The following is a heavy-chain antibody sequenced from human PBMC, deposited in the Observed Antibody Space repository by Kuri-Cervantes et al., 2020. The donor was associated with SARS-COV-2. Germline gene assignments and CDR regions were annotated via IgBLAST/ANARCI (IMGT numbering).Heavy chain of an antibody. CDR1: GFTFSSYG. J-gene: IGHJ4*02. D-gene: IGHD6-6*01. CDR3: AKESPMGIAARPNADGIDY. V-gene: IGHV3-33*06. Sequence: GESLKISCAASGFTFSSYGMHWVRQAPGKGLEWVAVIWYDGSNKYYADSVKGRFTISRDNSKNTLYLQMNSLRAEDTAVYYCAKESPMGIAARPNADGIDYWGQGTLVTVSS. CDR2: IWYDGSNK.